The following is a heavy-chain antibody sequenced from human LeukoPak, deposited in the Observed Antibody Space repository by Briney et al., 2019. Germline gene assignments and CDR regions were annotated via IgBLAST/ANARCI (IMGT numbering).Heavy chain of an antibody. J-gene: IGHJ6*04. D-gene: IGHD3-3*01. CDR1: GYTFTSYG. CDR3: ARSGGNFWSGYLDV. CDR2: ISAYNGNA. V-gene: IGHV1-18*01. Sequence: ASVKVSCKASGYTFTSYGISWVRQAPGQGLEWMGWISAYNGNANYAQKLQGRVTMTTDTSTSTAYMELRSLRSDDTVVYYCARSGGNFWSGYLDVWGKRTTVTVSS.